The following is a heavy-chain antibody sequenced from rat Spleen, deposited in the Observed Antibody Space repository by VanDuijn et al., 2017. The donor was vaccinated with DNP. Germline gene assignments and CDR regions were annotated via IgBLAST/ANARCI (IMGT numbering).Heavy chain of an antibody. CDR1: GFTFSHYY. J-gene: IGHJ3*01. CDR2: ISTGSGNT. Sequence: EVQLVESGGGLVQPGKSLKLSCAASGFTFSHYYMAWVRQAPTKGLEWVASISTGSGNTYYRDSVKGRFTISRDNAKSTLYLQMNSLRSEDTATYYCSRGASGYNSNWFAYWGQGTLVTVSS. V-gene: IGHV5-25*01. CDR3: SRGASGYNSNWFAY. D-gene: IGHD1-4*01.